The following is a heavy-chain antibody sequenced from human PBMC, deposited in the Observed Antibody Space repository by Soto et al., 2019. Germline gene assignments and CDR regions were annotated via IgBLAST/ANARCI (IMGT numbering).Heavy chain of an antibody. CDR3: ARHGAYSSGWYEVSFDY. CDR1: GGSISSGDYY. CDR2: IYYSGST. Sequence: SETLSLTCTVSGGSISSGDYYWSWIRQPPGKGLEWIGYIYYSGSTYYNPSLKSRVTISVDTSKNQFSLKLSSVTAADTAVYYCARHGAYSSGWYEVSFDYWGQGTLVTVSS. V-gene: IGHV4-30-4*01. D-gene: IGHD6-19*01. J-gene: IGHJ4*02.